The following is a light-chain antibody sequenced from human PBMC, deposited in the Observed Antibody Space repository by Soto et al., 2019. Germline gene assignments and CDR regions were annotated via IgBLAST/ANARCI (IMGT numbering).Light chain of an antibody. J-gene: IGKJ4*01. Sequence: EIVLTQSPATLSASPGESAALSCRASQDVGHYVAWYRQIPGQAPRLLIYDTSNRAAGIPDRFRGSGSGTDFTLTISRLYPEAFAVYYCNQPSTWPPLTFGGGTTLESK. CDR1: QDVGHY. CDR3: NQPSTWPPLT. CDR2: DTS. V-gene: IGKV3-11*01.